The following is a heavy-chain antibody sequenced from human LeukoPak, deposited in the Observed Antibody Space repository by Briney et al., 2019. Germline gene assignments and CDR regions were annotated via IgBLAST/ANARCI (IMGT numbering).Heavy chain of an antibody. CDR1: GFTFSSYG. V-gene: IGHV3-30*18. CDR2: ISCDGSHK. J-gene: IGHJ4*02. Sequence: SGGSLRLSCAAFGFTFSSYGINWVRQAPGKGLEWVAVISCDGSHKYYADSVQGRFTISRDNSGNTLYLQMNSLRAEDTALYYCAKQLAVATNYFDFWGQGTLVTVSS. D-gene: IGHD5-24*01. CDR3: AKQLAVATNYFDF.